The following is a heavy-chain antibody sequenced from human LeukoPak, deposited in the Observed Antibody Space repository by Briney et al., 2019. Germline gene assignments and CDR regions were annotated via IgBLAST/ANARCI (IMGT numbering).Heavy chain of an antibody. J-gene: IGHJ3*01. CDR3: ATNRYTAFDF. CDR2: IKQDGGET. V-gene: IGHV3-7*02. CDR1: GFTFSSYW. Sequence: GGSLRLSCAASGFTFSSYWMSWVRQAPGKGLEWVANIKQDGGETYYVDSLKGRFTISRDNAKNSLYLQMNSLRAEDSAVYYSATNRYTAFDFRGQGTMVTVSS. D-gene: IGHD2-2*02.